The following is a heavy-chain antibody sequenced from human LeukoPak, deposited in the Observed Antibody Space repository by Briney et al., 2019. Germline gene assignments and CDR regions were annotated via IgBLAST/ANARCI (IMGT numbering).Heavy chain of an antibody. V-gene: IGHV3-23*01. D-gene: IGHD3-22*01. Sequence: PGGSLRLSCAASGFTFRNYAMSWVRQAPGKGLEWVSGISGSGASTYYADSVKGRFTVSRDNSKNTLFLQMNSLRVEDTALYYCARAYGSSGYYQLPIDYWGQGTLVSVSS. CDR2: ISGSGAST. CDR3: ARAYGSSGYYQLPIDY. J-gene: IGHJ4*02. CDR1: GFTFRNYA.